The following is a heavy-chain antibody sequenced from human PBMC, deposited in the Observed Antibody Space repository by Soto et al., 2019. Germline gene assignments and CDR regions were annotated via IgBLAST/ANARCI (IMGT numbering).Heavy chain of an antibody. CDR1: CGSFSGYY. CDR3: ARYSSARDAFDI. V-gene: IGHV4-34*01. J-gene: IGHJ3*02. D-gene: IGHD6-19*01. CDR2: INHSGST. Sequence: PSDTLSLTCAVYCGSFSGYYCIWILQPPGNGLEWIGEINHSGSTNYNPSLKSRVTISVDTSKNQFSLKLSSVTAADTAVYYCARYSSARDAFDIWGQGTMVTVSS.